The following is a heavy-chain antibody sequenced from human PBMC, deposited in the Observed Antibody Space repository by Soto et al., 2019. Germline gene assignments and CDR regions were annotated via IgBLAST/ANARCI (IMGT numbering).Heavy chain of an antibody. D-gene: IGHD6-13*01. CDR1: GFTFITSG. CDR3: AKDWGSSGWYNWFDP. Sequence: QVQLVESGGGVVQSGRSVRLSCAASGFTFITSGMHWIRQAPGKGLEWVAMISHDGGATYYVDSVKGRFTISRDTDKNTLHLQMDSLRPEDTATYYCAKDWGSSGWYNWFDPWGQGTLVTVSS. J-gene: IGHJ5*02. V-gene: IGHV3-30*18. CDR2: ISHDGGAT.